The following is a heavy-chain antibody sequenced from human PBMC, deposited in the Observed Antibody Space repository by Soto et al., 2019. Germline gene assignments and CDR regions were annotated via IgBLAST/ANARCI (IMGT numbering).Heavy chain of an antibody. CDR2: INRDGSST. D-gene: IGHD3-22*01. CDR1: GFTFSNYW. Sequence: HPGGSLRLSCAASGFTFSNYWMHWVRQAPGKGLVWVSRINRDGSSTSYADSVKGRFTISRDNAKNTLYLQMNSLRAEDTAVYYCATLYYYDSSGYQFWGQGTTVTVSS. J-gene: IGHJ6*02. V-gene: IGHV3-74*01. CDR3: ATLYYYDSSGYQF.